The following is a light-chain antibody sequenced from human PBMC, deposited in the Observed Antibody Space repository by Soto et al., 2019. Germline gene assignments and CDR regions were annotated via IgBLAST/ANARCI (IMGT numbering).Light chain of an antibody. CDR2: EVS. CDR3: SSYAGSNNFVV. J-gene: IGLJ2*01. CDR1: SSDVGGYNY. Sequence: QSVLTQPPSASGSPGQSVTISCTGTSSDVGGYNYVSWYQHLPGKAPKLMIYEVSKRPSGVPDRFSGSKSGNTASLTVSGLQAEDEADYYCSSYAGSNNFVVFGGGTKVTVL. V-gene: IGLV2-8*01.